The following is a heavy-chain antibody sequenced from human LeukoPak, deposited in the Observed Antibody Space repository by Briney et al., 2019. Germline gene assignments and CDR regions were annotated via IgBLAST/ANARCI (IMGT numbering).Heavy chain of an antibody. CDR2: ISSSST. J-gene: IGHJ4*02. Sequence: GGSLRLSCAASGFTFSSYSMNWVRQAPGKGLEWVSSISSSSTYADSVRGRFTISRDRAKNSLYLQMNSLRVEDTAVYYCARDYGYEIDYWGQGTLVTLSS. D-gene: IGHD5-24*01. CDR3: ARDYGYEIDY. V-gene: IGHV3-21*01. CDR1: GFTFSSYS.